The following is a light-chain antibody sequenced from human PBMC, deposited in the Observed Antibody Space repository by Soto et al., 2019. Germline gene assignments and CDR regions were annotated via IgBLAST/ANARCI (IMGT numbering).Light chain of an antibody. J-gene: IGKJ1*01. Sequence: VLTQSPAILALSPGDRATLSCRAIQSVSSSYLAWYQHKPGQAPRLLIHGASSRVTGIPDRFSGSGSGTDFTLTITRLEPEDFAVYYCQQRSNWPPITFGQGTKVDIK. CDR2: GAS. V-gene: IGKV3D-20*02. CDR3: QQRSNWPPIT. CDR1: QSVSSSY.